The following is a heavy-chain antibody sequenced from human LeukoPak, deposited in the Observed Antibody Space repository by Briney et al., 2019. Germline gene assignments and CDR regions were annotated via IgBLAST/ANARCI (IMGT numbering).Heavy chain of an antibody. J-gene: IGHJ4*02. V-gene: IGHV3-30-3*01. CDR3: ARVSSRLRPFDY. CDR2: ISYDGSNK. Sequence: GRSLRLSCAASGFTFSSYAMHWVRQAPGKGLEWVAVISYDGSNKYYADSVKGRFTISRDNSKNTLYLQMNSLRAEDTAVYYCARVSSRLRPFDYWGQGTLVTVSS. D-gene: IGHD2-21*01. CDR1: GFTFSSYA.